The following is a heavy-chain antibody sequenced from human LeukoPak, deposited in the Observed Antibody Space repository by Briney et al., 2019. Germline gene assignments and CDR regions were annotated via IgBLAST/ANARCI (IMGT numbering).Heavy chain of an antibody. CDR1: GYTFIDYY. Sequence: ASVKVSCKASGYTFIDYYIHWVRQAPGQGLEWMGWINPHGGGTKSAQRFQGRVTMTRDTSISTAYMEVSRLKSDDTAVYYCARDQTDCGGDCYKSFFDYWGQGTLVTVSS. V-gene: IGHV1-2*02. D-gene: IGHD2-21*02. CDR3: ARDQTDCGGDCYKSFFDY. J-gene: IGHJ4*02. CDR2: INPHGGGT.